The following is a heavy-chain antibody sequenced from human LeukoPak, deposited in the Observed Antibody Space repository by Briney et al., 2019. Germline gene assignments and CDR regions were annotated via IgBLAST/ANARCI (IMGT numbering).Heavy chain of an antibody. CDR3: ARDGTRANDAFDI. CDR1: GFTVSSNY. V-gene: IGHV3-66*01. CDR2: IYSGGST. D-gene: IGHD1-26*01. Sequence: GGSLSLSCAASGFTVSSNYMSWVRQAPGKGLEWVSVIYSGGSTYYADSVKGRFTISRDNSKNTLYLQMNSLRAEDTAVYYCARDGTRANDAFDIWGQGTMVTVSS. J-gene: IGHJ3*02.